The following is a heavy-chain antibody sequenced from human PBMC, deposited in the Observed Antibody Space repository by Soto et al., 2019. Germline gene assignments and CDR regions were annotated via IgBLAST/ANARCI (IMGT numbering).Heavy chain of an antibody. CDR2: INSDGSST. V-gene: IGHV3-74*01. Sequence: EVQLVESGGGLVQPGGSLXXSXXXXXXXXXNXXXXXXXXAXGKGLVWVARINSDGSSTTYADSVKGRFTISRYNAKNTLYLEMNSLRAEDTAVYYCARRGACFDIWGQGTMVTVSS. CDR3: ARRGACFDI. J-gene: IGHJ3*02. CDR1: XXXXXNXX.